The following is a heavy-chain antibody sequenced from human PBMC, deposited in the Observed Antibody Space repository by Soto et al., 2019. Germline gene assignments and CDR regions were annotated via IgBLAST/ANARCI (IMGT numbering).Heavy chain of an antibody. CDR1: GYSFTSHY. V-gene: IGHV1-46*01. Sequence: ASVKVSCKALGYSFTSHYMHWVRQAPGQGLEWMGTIYPGGVNIGYAQKFKGRVTMTKDTSTSTVYLQMNSLKTEDTAVYYCTADLPTPIPQVDHWGQGTLVTVSS. J-gene: IGHJ4*02. CDR2: IYPGGVNI. D-gene: IGHD2-21*01. CDR3: TADLPTPIPQVDH.